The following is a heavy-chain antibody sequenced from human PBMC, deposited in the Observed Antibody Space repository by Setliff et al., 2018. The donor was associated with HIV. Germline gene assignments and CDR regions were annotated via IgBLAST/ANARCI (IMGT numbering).Heavy chain of an antibody. CDR3: ARGPESVAPRMCAFDI. J-gene: IGHJ3*02. Sequence: TLSLTCAVYGGSFMGYYWNWIRQPPGKGLEWIGEINHSGNTNSNPSLKSRVTISVDPSKSQFSLRLNSVTAADTATYYCARGPESVAPRMCAFDIWGQGTMVTVSS. CDR2: INHSGNT. CDR1: GGSFMGYY. D-gene: IGHD6-6*01. V-gene: IGHV4-34*01.